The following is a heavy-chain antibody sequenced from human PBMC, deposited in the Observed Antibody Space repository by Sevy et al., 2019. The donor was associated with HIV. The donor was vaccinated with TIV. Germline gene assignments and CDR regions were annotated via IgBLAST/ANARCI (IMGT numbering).Heavy chain of an antibody. V-gene: IGHV3-23*01. CDR3: AKEAAMGYV. CDR1: GFTLISYA. CDR2: ISPSGGST. Sequence: GSLRLSCAASGFTLISYAMSWVRQAPGKGLEWVSSISPSGGSTYYADSVKGRFSISRDNSKNTVDLQMNSLRAEDTAVYYCAKEAAMGYVWGQGTTVTVSS. D-gene: IGHD5-18*01. J-gene: IGHJ6*02.